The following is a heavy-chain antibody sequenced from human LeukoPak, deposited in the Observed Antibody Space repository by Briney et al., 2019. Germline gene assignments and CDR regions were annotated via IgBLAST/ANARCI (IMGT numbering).Heavy chain of an antibody. V-gene: IGHV3-49*04. CDR3: TAVGGESAWGEFYY. Sequence: SLRLSCTASGFTFGDYTVNWVRPAPRKGAAGVGFMRRKAYGGTTDYATSVKGRFTISRDDSKNIAYLQMNSLTSEDAAVYYCTAVGGESAWGEFYYWGQGTLVTVSS. J-gene: IGHJ4*02. D-gene: IGHD3-16*01. CDR1: GFTFGDYT. CDR2: MRRKAYGGTT.